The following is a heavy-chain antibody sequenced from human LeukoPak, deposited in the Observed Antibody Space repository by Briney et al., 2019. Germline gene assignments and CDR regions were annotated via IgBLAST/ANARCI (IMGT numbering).Heavy chain of an antibody. Sequence: SQTLSLTCAVSGGSISSGGYSWSWIRQPPGKGLEWIGYIYHSGSTYYNPSLKSRVTISVDTSKNQFSLKLSSVTAADTAVYYCARGIGDRIVGATGWFDPWGQGTLVTVSS. CDR1: GGSISSGGYS. V-gene: IGHV4-30-2*01. CDR2: IYHSGST. CDR3: ARGIGDRIVGATGWFDP. J-gene: IGHJ5*02. D-gene: IGHD1-26*01.